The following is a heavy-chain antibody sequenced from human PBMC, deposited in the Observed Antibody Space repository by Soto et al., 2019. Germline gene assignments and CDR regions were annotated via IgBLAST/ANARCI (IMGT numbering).Heavy chain of an antibody. V-gene: IGHV4-31*03. J-gene: IGHJ1*01. D-gene: IGHD3-22*01. CDR3: AIYDSSGSRGFQH. Sequence: QVQLQESGPGLVKPSQTLSLTCTVSGGSISSGAYYWSWIRQHPGKGLEWIGYIYYSGSTYYNPSLKIRFTISVDTSKNQFSLKLSSVTAADTAVYYCAIYDSSGSRGFQHWGQGTLVTVSS. CDR1: GGSISSGAYY. CDR2: IYYSGST.